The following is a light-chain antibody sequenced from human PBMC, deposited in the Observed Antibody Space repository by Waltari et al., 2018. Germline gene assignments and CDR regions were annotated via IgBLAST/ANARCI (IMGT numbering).Light chain of an antibody. CDR3: SCFTTTNTLV. CDR1: TSEA. V-gene: IGLV2-23*01. CDR2: DGN. J-gene: IGLJ2*01. Sequence: QSALTQPASVPGSPGQSITTPCTGTTSEASWYQQHPGKVPKLILYDGNKRPSGISNRFSGSKSADAASLTISGLQADDEADYYCSCFTTTNTLVFGGGTKVTVL.